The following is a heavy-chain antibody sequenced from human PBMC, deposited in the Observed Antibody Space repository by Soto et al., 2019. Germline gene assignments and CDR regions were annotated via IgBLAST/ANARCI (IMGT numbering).Heavy chain of an antibody. CDR2: IYSGGST. D-gene: IGHD2-21*01. CDR1: GFTVSSNY. V-gene: IGHV3-66*01. Sequence: GGSLRLSCAASGFTVSSNYMSWARQAPGKGLEWVSVIYSGGSTYYADSVKGRFTISRDNSKNTLYLQMNSLRAEDTAVYYCARSTYCGGDCYPPKPIDYWGQGALVTVSS. CDR3: ARSTYCGGDCYPPKPIDY. J-gene: IGHJ4*02.